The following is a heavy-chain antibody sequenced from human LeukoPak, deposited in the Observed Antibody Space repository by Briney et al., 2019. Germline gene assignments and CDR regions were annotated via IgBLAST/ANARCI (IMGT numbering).Heavy chain of an antibody. D-gene: IGHD3-10*01. J-gene: IGHJ4*02. CDR3: ARALLWFGELLGDY. V-gene: IGHV3-11*01. CDR1: GFTFSDYC. Sequence: GGSLRLSCAASGFTFSDYCMSWIRQAPGKGLEWVSYISSSGSTIYYADSVKGRFTISRDNTKNSLYLQMNSLRAEDTAVYYCARALLWFGELLGDYWGQGTLVTVSS. CDR2: ISSSGSTI.